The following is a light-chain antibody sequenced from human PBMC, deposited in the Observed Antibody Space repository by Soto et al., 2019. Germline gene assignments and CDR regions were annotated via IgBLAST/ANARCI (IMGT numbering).Light chain of an antibody. V-gene: IGKV3-20*01. Sequence: EIVLTQSPGTLSLSPGERATLSCRASQSVSSSYLAWYQQKPGQAPRLLIYGASSRATGIPDRFSGSGSGTDLTLTISRLEPEDFAVYYSQQYRSSPRTFGQGTKVDIK. CDR2: GAS. CDR1: QSVSSSY. CDR3: QQYRSSPRT. J-gene: IGKJ1*01.